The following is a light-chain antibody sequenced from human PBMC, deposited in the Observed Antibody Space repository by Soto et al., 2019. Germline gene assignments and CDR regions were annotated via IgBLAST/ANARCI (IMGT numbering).Light chain of an antibody. CDR1: SGHSYYA. Sequence: QSVLTQSPSASASLGASVKLTCTLSSGHSYYAIAWHQQQPEKGPRYLMKLNSDGSHSKGDGIPDRFSGSSSGAERYLTISSLQSEDEADYYCQTWGTGGVVFGGGTKVTV. V-gene: IGLV4-69*01. CDR3: QTWGTGGVV. CDR2: LNSDGSH. J-gene: IGLJ2*01.